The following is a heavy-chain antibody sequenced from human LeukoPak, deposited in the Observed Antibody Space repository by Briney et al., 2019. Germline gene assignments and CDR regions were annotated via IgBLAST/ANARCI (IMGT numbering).Heavy chain of an antibody. CDR2: IKSDGSRT. Sequence: GGSLRLSCAASVFTFSSYWMHWVRQTPGKGLVWVSRIKSDGSRTDYADSVKGRFTISRDNAKKTLYLQMNSLRVEDTAVYYCARELPFDYWGQGTLVTVSS. CDR3: ARELPFDY. CDR1: VFTFSSYW. V-gene: IGHV3-74*01. J-gene: IGHJ4*02.